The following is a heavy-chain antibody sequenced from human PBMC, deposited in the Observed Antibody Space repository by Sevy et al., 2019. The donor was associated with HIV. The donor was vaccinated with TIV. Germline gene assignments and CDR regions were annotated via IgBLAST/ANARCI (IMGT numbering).Heavy chain of an antibody. D-gene: IGHD6-19*01. J-gene: IGHJ4*02. CDR3: AREYSSGSVGY. CDR2: IYYSGST. CDR1: GGSISSGGYY. Sequence: SETLSLTCAVSGGSISSGGYYWSWIRQHPGKGLEWIGYIYYSGSTYYNPSLKSRVTISVDTSKNQFSLKLSSVTAADTAVYYCAREYSSGSVGYWGQGTLVTVSS. V-gene: IGHV4-31*11.